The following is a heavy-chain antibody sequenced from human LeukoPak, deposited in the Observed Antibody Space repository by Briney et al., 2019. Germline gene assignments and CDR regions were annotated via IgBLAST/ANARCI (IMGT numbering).Heavy chain of an antibody. CDR1: GFTFSNYA. Sequence: GGSLRLSCAASGFTFSNYAMSWVRQAPGKGLEWVSGICDTGVSTYYTDSVKGRFTISRDKSKNTLYLQMNSLRTEDTAVYYCAKGAIAAAGMGGYFDYWGQGTLVTVSS. J-gene: IGHJ4*02. CDR3: AKGAIAAAGMGGYFDY. V-gene: IGHV3-23*01. CDR2: ICDTGVST. D-gene: IGHD6-13*01.